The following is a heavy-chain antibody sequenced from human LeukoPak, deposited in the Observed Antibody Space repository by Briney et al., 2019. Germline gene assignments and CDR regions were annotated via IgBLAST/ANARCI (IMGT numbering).Heavy chain of an antibody. D-gene: IGHD3-10*01. CDR1: GYTFTIYG. V-gene: IGHV1-18*01. J-gene: IGHJ4*02. CDR2: ISGYNGNT. CDR3: ARDLWFGELWYYFDY. Sequence: ASVTVSCKASGYTFTIYGLSWVRQAPGQGLEWMGWISGYNGNTNYAQKFQGRVTMTTDTSTSTAYMELSRLRSDDTAVYYCARDLWFGELWYYFDYWGQGTLVTVSS.